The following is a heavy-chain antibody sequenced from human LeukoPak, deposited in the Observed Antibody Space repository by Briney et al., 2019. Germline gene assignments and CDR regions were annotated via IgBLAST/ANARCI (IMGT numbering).Heavy chain of an antibody. Sequence: PGGSLRLSCAVSGFIVSDTYMSWVRQAPGKGLEWVSLLYSGGSTHYADSVKGRFTISRDKSKNMLSLQMNSLRAEDTAVYYCARGKSGIYTRPFDYWGRGTLVTVSS. D-gene: IGHD1-26*01. CDR3: ARGKSGIYTRPFDY. CDR1: GFIVSDTY. CDR2: LYSGGST. J-gene: IGHJ4*02. V-gene: IGHV3-66*01.